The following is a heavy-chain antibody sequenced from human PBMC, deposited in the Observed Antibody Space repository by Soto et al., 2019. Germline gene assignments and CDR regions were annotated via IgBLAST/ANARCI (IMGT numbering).Heavy chain of an antibody. CDR2: IWYDGSNK. J-gene: IGHJ2*01. Sequence: ESGGGVVQPGRSLRLSCAASGFTFSSYGMHWVRQAPGKGLEWVAVIWYDGSNKYYADSVKGRFTISRDNSKNTLYLQMNSLRAEDTAVYYCARDLSPVVVAPDWYFDLWGRGTLVTVSS. V-gene: IGHV3-33*01. D-gene: IGHD3-22*01. CDR1: GFTFSSYG. CDR3: ARDLSPVVVAPDWYFDL.